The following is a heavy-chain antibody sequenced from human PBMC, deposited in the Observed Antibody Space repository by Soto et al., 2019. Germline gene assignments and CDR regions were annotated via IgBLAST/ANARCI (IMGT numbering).Heavy chain of an antibody. CDR3: AVYDSTYYYGMDV. J-gene: IGHJ6*02. CDR2: ISSSGSTI. D-gene: IGHD3-22*01. Sequence: PGGSLRLSCAASGFTFTDYYMSWIRQAPGKGLEWVSYISSSGSTIYYADSVKGRFTISRDNSKNTLYLQMNSLRAEDTAVYYCAVYDSTYYYGMDVWGQGTTVTVS. V-gene: IGHV3-11*04. CDR1: GFTFTDYY.